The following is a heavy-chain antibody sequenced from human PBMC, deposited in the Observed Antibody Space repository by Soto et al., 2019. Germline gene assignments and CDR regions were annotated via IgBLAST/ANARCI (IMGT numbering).Heavy chain of an antibody. CDR2: IIPISETT. CDR3: ARALLSHSYDSGGYDSYFHAMDV. V-gene: IGHV1-69*06. D-gene: IGHD3-22*01. J-gene: IGHJ6*02. CDR1: GGTFSSLD. Sequence: SVKVSCKASGGTFSSLDINWVRQAPGQGLEWMGGIIPISETTNYAQIFQGRVSIVADKSTSTAYMELSRLRSEDTAVYYCARALLSHSYDSGGYDSYFHAMDVWGQGTPVTVSS.